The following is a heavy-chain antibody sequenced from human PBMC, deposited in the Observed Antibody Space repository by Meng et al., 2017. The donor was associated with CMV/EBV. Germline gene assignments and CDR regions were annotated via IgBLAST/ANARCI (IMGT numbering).Heavy chain of an antibody. CDR2: IYYSGST. Sequence: GSLRLSCTVSGGSISSYYWSWIRQPPGKGLEWIGYIYYSGSTNYNPSLKSRVTISVDTSKNQFSLKLSSVTAADTAVYYCASRKRYCSSTSCYNWFDPWGQGTLVTGSS. CDR3: ASRKRYCSSTSCYNWFDP. J-gene: IGHJ5*02. CDR1: GGSISSYY. V-gene: IGHV4-59*01. D-gene: IGHD2-2*01.